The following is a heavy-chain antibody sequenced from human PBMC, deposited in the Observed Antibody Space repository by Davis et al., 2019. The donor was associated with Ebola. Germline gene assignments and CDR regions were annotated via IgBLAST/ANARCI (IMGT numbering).Heavy chain of an antibody. CDR1: GGTFSSYA. V-gene: IGHV1-69*04. J-gene: IGHJ4*02. CDR3: ARDDGPDIVATTHFDY. Sequence: SVKVSCKASGGTFSSYAISWVRQAPGQGLEWMGRVIPILGIANYAQKFQGRVTITADKSTSTAYMELSSLRSEDTAVYYCARDDGPDIVATTHFDYWGQGTLVTVSS. D-gene: IGHD5-12*01. CDR2: VIPILGIA.